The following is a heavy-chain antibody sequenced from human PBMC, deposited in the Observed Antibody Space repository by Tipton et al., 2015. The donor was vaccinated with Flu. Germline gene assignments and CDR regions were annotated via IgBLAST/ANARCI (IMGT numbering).Heavy chain of an antibody. Sequence: LRLSCAVSGDYISPDYFWGWIRQPPGKGLEWIATIHRSGSTNYNPSLKSRVTISVDTSKNQFSLEMRSVTAADMAVYYCARRDFSNYVSDPKNWFDRWGQGTLVTVSS. D-gene: IGHD4-11*01. J-gene: IGHJ5*02. CDR2: IHRSGST. V-gene: IGHV4-38-2*01. CDR3: ARRDFSNYVSDPKNWFDR. CDR1: GDYISPDYF.